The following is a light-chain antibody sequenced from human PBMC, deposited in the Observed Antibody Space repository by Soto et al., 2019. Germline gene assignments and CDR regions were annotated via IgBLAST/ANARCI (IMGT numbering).Light chain of an antibody. V-gene: IGLV2-14*03. Sequence: QSALTQPASVSGSPGQSITISCTGTISDVSGYDYVSWYQHYPGKAPKLLIYDVSNRPSGVSDRFSGSKSGSTASLTISGLQAEDEADYYCTSYTTSSTYVFGTGTKLT. J-gene: IGLJ1*01. CDR2: DVS. CDR1: ISDVSGYDY. CDR3: TSYTTSSTYV.